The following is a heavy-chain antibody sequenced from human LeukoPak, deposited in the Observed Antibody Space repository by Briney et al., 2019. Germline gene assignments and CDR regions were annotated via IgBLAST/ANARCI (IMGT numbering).Heavy chain of an antibody. CDR1: GFTFSSYA. D-gene: IGHD3-9*01. CDR2: MSGSGGTT. CDR3: AKGLINDWSALDD. J-gene: IGHJ4*02. V-gene: IGHV3-23*01. Sequence: GGSLRLSCAASGFTFSSYAMTWVRQAPGKGLEWVSAMSGSGGTTYYADSVKGRFTISRDNSKNTLYLQMNSLRAEDTAVYYCAKGLINDWSALDDWAQGTLVTVSS.